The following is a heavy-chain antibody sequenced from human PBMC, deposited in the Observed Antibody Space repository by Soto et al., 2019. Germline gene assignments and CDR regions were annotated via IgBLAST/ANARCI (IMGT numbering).Heavy chain of an antibody. D-gene: IGHD2-15*01. V-gene: IGHV1-2*04. J-gene: IGHJ6*02. CDR3: ARGANVVVVAATKGHYYGMDV. CDR1: GYTFTGYY. CDR2: INPNSGGT. Sequence: QVQLVQSGAEVKKPGASVKVSCKASGYTFTGYYMHWVRQAPGQGLEWMGWINPNSGGTNYAQKFQGWVTMTRDTSISTPYMELSRLRSDDTAVYYCARGANVVVVAATKGHYYGMDVWGQGTTVTVSS.